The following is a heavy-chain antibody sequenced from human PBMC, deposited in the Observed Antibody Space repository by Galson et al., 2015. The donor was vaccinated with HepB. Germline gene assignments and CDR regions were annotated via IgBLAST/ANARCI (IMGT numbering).Heavy chain of an antibody. CDR3: ARWSVVVTALGY. CDR2: ISSSSSYI. J-gene: IGHJ4*02. D-gene: IGHD2-21*02. CDR1: GFTFSSYS. Sequence: SLRLSCAASGFTFSSYSMNWVRQAPGKGLEWVSSISSSSSYIYYADSVKGRFTISRDNAKNSLYLQMNSLRAEDTAVYYCARWSVVVTALGYWGQGTLVTVSS. V-gene: IGHV3-21*01.